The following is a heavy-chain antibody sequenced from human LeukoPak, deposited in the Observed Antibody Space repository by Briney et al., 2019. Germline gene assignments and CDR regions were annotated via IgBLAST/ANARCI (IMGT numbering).Heavy chain of an antibody. V-gene: IGHV1-24*01. CDR3: ATYGSGSFFDY. D-gene: IGHD3-10*01. CDR2: FDPEDGET. Sequence: ASVKVSCQVSGYTLTELSMHWVGQARGKGREWMGGFDPEDGETIYAQKFQGRVTMTEDTSTDTDYMELSSLRSEDTAVYYCATYGSGSFFDYWGQGTLVTVSS. J-gene: IGHJ4*02. CDR1: GYTLTELS.